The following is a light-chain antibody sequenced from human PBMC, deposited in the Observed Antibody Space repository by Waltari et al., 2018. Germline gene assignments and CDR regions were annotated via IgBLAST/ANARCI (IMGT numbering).Light chain of an antibody. Sequence: QSALTQPASVTGSLGQSITIPCTGTSSDVGGHNHVSWYQHHPGKAPKLIIHDVSERPSGVSNRFSGSKSGNTASLTISGLQADDETEYCCHSFTSSTTWVFGGGTKVTVL. CDR3: HSFTSSTTWV. CDR1: SSDVGGHNH. V-gene: IGLV2-14*03. CDR2: DVS. J-gene: IGLJ3*02.